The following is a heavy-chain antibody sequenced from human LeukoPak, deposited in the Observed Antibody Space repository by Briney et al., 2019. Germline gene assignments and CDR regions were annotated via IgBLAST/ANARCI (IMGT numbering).Heavy chain of an antibody. CDR2: IYYSGST. Sequence: SETLSLTCTVSGGSISSSSYYWGWIRQPPGKGLEWIGSIYYSGSTYYNPSLKSRVTISVDTSKNQFSLKLSSVTAADTAVYYCARQAGYYDSSGYVNPLPFDYWGQGTLVTVSS. V-gene: IGHV4-39*01. D-gene: IGHD3-22*01. CDR3: ARQAGYYDSSGYVNPLPFDY. CDR1: GGSISSSSYY. J-gene: IGHJ4*02.